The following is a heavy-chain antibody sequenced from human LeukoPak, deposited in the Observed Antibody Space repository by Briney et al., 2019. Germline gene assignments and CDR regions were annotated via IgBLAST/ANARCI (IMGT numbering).Heavy chain of an antibody. Sequence: SVKVSCKASGGTFSSYAISWVRQAPGQGLEWMGGIIPIFGTANYAQKFQGRVTMTRNTSISTAYMELSSLRSEDTAVYYCARALVVAATPGYWFDPWGQGTLVTVSS. CDR1: GGTFSSYA. CDR2: IIPIFGTA. J-gene: IGHJ5*02. CDR3: ARALVVAATPGYWFDP. V-gene: IGHV1-69*05. D-gene: IGHD2-15*01.